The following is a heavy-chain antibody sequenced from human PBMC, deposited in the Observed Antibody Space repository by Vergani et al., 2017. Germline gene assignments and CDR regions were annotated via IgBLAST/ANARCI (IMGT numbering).Heavy chain of an antibody. Sequence: HVQLQQWGAGLLKPSETLSLTCAVYGGSFSGYYWSWSRQPPGKGLEWIGEINHSGSTNYNPSLKSRGTISVDTSKNQFSLKLSSVTAADTAVYYCARTNRAITMVRGVPNWFDPWGQGTLVTVSS. V-gene: IGHV4-34*01. J-gene: IGHJ5*02. D-gene: IGHD3-10*01. CDR2: INHSGST. CDR3: ARTNRAITMVRGVPNWFDP. CDR1: GGSFSGYY.